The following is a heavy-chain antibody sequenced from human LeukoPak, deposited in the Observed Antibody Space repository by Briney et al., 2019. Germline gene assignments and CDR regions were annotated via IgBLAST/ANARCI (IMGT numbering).Heavy chain of an antibody. CDR3: ATGAYFEY. CDR2: INWNGGST. J-gene: IGHJ4*02. CDR1: GFTFDDYG. Sequence: GGSLRLSCAASGFTFDDYGMSWVRQAPGKGLEWVSGINWNGGSTGYADSVKGRFTISRDNSKNTLYLQMSGLRAEDTAIYYCATGAYFEYWGQGALVTVSS. V-gene: IGHV3-20*04.